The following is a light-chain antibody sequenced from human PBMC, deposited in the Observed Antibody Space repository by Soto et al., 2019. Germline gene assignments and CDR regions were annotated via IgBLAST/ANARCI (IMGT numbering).Light chain of an antibody. CDR2: GAS. CDR1: QSVSNNY. Sequence: LSRSPVTLSLYPVEIATISCRASQSVSNNYLAWYQQKPGQAPRLLIYGASNRATGIPDRFSGSGSGTDFTLTITRLEAEDFAMYYCQRYDSLRTFGQGTKV. CDR3: QRYDSLRT. J-gene: IGKJ1*01. V-gene: IGKV3-20*01.